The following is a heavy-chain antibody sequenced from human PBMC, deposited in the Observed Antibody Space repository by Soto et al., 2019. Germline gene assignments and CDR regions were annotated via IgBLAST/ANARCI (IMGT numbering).Heavy chain of an antibody. V-gene: IGHV4-34*01. J-gene: IGHJ4*02. CDR1: GVSFSGFF. CDR2: IKHSGTT. D-gene: IGHD3-10*01. CDR3: ARAHHSGSGRLFSL. Sequence: QVQLQQWGAGLLKPSETLSLTFAVYGVSFSGFFWSWIRQPPGKGLEWMGEIKHSGTTNYSPSLKSRVTISVDSSKNEFSLKLSSVAAADTAVYYCARAHHSGSGRLFSLWGQGTLVTVSS.